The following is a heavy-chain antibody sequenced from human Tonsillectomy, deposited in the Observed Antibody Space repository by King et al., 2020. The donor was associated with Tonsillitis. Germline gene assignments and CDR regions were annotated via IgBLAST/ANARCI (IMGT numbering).Heavy chain of an antibody. Sequence: VQLVESGGGLVQPGGSLRLSCAVSGFIVSSNYMSWVRQAPGKGLEWVSVIYSGGSTYYADSVKGRFTISRDNSKNTMYLQMNSLRAEDTAVYYCARDLGEAAMAGVYFDYWGQGTLVTVSS. CDR2: IYSGGST. V-gene: IGHV3-66*01. CDR1: GFIVSSNY. J-gene: IGHJ4*02. D-gene: IGHD3-16*01. CDR3: ARDLGEAAMAGVYFDY.